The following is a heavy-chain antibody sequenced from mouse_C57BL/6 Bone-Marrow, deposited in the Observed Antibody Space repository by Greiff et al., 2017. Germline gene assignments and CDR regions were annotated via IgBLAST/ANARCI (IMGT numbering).Heavy chain of an antibody. Sequence: VQLQQSGPVLVKPGASVKMSCKASGYTFTDYYMNWVKQSHGKSLEWIGDINPYNGGTSYNQKFKGKATLTVDKSSSTAYMELNSLTSEDSAVYYCARDGGAMDYWGQGTSVTVSS. J-gene: IGHJ4*01. V-gene: IGHV1-19*01. D-gene: IGHD2-3*01. CDR3: ARDGGAMDY. CDR2: INPYNGGT. CDR1: GYTFTDYY.